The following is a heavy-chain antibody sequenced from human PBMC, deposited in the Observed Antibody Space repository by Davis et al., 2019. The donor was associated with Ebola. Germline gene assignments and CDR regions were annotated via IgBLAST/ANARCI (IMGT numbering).Heavy chain of an antibody. V-gene: IGHV4-39*07. CDR2: INDRGSI. Sequence: SETLSLTCAVSGGSVNTGSYYWGWIRQPPGKGLEWIGEINDRGSINYNPSLKSRVTMSVDTSKNQFSLKLGSVTAADTAVYYCARVNVEVPTVPLDYWGQGVLVTVSS. D-gene: IGHD2-21*01. J-gene: IGHJ4*02. CDR3: ARVNVEVPTVPLDY. CDR1: GGSVNTGSYY.